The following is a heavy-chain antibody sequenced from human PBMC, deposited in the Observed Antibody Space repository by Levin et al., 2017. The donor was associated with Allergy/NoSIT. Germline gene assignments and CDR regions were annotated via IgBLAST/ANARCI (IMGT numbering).Heavy chain of an antibody. V-gene: IGHV3-33*01. CDR2: IWYDGSNK. J-gene: IGHJ6*02. D-gene: IGHD4-23*01. CDR1: GFTFSSYG. CDR3: ARDTVVGYGMDV. Sequence: PGGSLRLSCAASGFTFSSYGMHWVRQAPGKGLEWVAVIWYDGSNKYYADSVKGRLTISRDNSKNTLYLQMNSLRAEDTAVYYCARDTVVGYGMDVWGQGSTVTVSS.